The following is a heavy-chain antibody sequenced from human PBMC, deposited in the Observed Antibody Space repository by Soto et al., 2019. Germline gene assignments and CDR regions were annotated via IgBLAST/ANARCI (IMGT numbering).Heavy chain of an antibody. CDR3: APWDSSGYYMDWFDP. Sequence: QVQLVQSGAAVKKPGSSVKVSCKASGGTFSSYAISWVRQAPGQGLEWMGGIIPIFGTANYAQKFQGRVTITADESTSTAYMELSSLRSEDTAVYYCAPWDSSGYYMDWFDPWGQGTLVTVSS. CDR1: GGTFSSYA. J-gene: IGHJ5*02. D-gene: IGHD3-22*01. V-gene: IGHV1-69*12. CDR2: IIPIFGTA.